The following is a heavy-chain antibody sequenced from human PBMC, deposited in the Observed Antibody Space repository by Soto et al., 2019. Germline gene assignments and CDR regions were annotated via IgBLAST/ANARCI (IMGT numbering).Heavy chain of an antibody. CDR3: ARDKITGLFDY. CDR1: GGSFSGYY. Sequence: QVQLQQWGAGLLKPSETLSLTCAVYGGSFSGYYWTWIRQPPGTGLEWIGEINHSGSTNYNPSLNSRVTISVDTSKNPFSLKLTSVTAAHTAVYYCARDKITGLFDYWGQGTLVTVSS. J-gene: IGHJ4*02. CDR2: INHSGST. D-gene: IGHD2-8*02. V-gene: IGHV4-34*01.